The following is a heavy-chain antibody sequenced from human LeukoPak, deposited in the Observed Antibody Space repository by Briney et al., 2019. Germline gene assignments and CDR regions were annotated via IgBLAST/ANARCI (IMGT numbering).Heavy chain of an antibody. V-gene: IGHV4-39*07. CDR1: GGSISSSSYY. Sequence: PSETLSLTCTVSGGSISSSSYYWGWIRQPPGKGLEWIGSIYYSGSTYYNPSLKSQVTISVDTSKNQFSLKLSSVTAADTAVYYCARWRNYYDSSGYRLFDSWGQGTLVTVSS. CDR2: IYYSGST. D-gene: IGHD3-22*01. J-gene: IGHJ4*02. CDR3: ARWRNYYDSSGYRLFDS.